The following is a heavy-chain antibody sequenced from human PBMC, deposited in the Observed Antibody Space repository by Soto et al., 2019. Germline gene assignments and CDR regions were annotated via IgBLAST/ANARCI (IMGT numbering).Heavy chain of an antibody. V-gene: IGHV3-48*01. CDR1: GFTFSRYS. Sequence: GGSLXLSCAASGFTFSRYSMNWVRQAPGKGLEWVSYISSSSSTIYYADSMKGRFTISRDNAKNSLYLQMNSLRAEDTAVYYISILVFWSVYYPYQVFXYWGQGPLVXVPS. CDR3: SILVFWSVYYPYQVFXY. J-gene: IGHJ4*02. CDR2: ISSSSSTI. D-gene: IGHD3-3*01.